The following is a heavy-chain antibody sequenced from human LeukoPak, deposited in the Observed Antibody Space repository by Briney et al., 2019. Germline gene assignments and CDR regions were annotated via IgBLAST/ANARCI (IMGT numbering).Heavy chain of an antibody. V-gene: IGHV4-59*13. D-gene: IGHD4-17*01. CDR3: AAALGRYGDYSRGYYFDY. CDR2: VFDSGGA. CDR1: GASISDYY. Sequence: SETLSLTCTVSGASISDYYWSWIWQPPGQGLEWIGYVFDSGGANYNPSLKSRVTISVDTSKNQFSVKLGSVTAADTAVYYCAAALGRYGDYSRGYYFDYWGQGSLVTVSS. J-gene: IGHJ4*02.